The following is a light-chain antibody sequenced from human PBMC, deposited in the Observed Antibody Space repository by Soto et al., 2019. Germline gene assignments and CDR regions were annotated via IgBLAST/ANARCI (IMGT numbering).Light chain of an antibody. CDR2: DVS. CDR3: SSYTSSSTPVV. Sequence: QLVLTQPASVSGSPGQSITISCTGTSSDVGGYNYVSWYQQHPGKAPKFMIYDVSNRPSGVSNRFSGSKSGNTASLTISGLQAEDEADYYCSSYTSSSTPVVFGGGTKLTVL. CDR1: SSDVGGYNY. V-gene: IGLV2-14*01. J-gene: IGLJ2*01.